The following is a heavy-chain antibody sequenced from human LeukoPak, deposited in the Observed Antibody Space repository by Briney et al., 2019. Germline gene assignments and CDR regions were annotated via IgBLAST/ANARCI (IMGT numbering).Heavy chain of an antibody. Sequence: GETLTISRKGSGYRFTSYWIGWVRQIPGKGLAWMRIIYPGDSDTRDSPSFQGQVTISADKSISTAYPQWSSLKASDTAMYYCARFAVAGTTYNWFDPWGQGTLVTVSS. CDR2: IYPGDSDT. V-gene: IGHV5-51*01. CDR1: GYRFTSYW. CDR3: ARFAVAGTTYNWFDP. J-gene: IGHJ5*02. D-gene: IGHD6-19*01.